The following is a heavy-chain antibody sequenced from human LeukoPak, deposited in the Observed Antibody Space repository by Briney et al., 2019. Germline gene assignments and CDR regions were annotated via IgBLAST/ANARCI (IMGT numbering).Heavy chain of an antibody. J-gene: IGHJ4*02. CDR1: GGTFSSYA. D-gene: IGHD5-18*01. CDR2: IIPIFGTA. CDR3: ARGTAMVSPFGY. V-gene: IGHV1-69*13. Sequence: SVKVSCKASGGTFSSYAISWVRQAPGQGLEWMGGIIPIFGTANYAQKFQGRVTITADESTSTAYMELSSLRSEDTAVYYCARGTAMVSPFGYWGQGTLVTVSS.